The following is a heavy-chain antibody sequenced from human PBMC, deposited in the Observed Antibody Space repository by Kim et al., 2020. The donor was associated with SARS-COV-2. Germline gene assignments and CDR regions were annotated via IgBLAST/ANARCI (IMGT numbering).Heavy chain of an antibody. D-gene: IGHD3-10*01. Sequence: SGEGQFTRTRDNTKNSLYLQMGSLRVEDTAVYYCARDRDATGSNYDSWGQGTLVTVSS. V-gene: IGHV3-30*15. J-gene: IGHJ5*01. CDR3: ARDRDATGSNYDS.